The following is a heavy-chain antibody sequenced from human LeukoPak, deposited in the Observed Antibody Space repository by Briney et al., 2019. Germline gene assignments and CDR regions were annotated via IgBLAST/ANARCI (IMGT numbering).Heavy chain of an antibody. V-gene: IGHV1-18*01. D-gene: IGHD3-22*01. Sequence: GASVKVSCKASHYTFTTYGISWVRQAPGQGLEWMGWISAYNGNTNYAQKLQGRVTMTTDTSTSTAYMELRSLRSDDTAVYYCARERDYYDSSGPIDYWGQGTLVTVSS. CDR1: HYTFTTYG. CDR2: ISAYNGNT. CDR3: ARERDYYDSSGPIDY. J-gene: IGHJ4*02.